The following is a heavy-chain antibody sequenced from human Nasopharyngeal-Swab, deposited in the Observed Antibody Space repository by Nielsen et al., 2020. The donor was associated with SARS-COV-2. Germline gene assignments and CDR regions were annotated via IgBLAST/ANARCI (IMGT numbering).Heavy chain of an antibody. CDR1: GGSISSSSYY. V-gene: IGHV4-39*07. D-gene: IGHD3-9*01. CDR2: IYYSGST. J-gene: IGHJ4*02. Sequence: SETLSLTCTVSGGSISSSSYYWGWIRQPPGKGLEWIGSIYYSGSTYYNPSLKSRVTISVDTSKNQFSLKLSSVTAADTAVYYCVRRGYDILTGYSFFDYWGQGTLVTVSS. CDR3: VRRGYDILTGYSFFDY.